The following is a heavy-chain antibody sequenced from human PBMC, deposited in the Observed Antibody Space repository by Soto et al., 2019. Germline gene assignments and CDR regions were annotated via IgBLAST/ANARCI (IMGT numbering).Heavy chain of an antibody. CDR1: GFIFSTYG. V-gene: IGHV3-33*01. CDR3: ATEHNADAAFDI. Sequence: QVQLVESGGGVVQPGRSLRLSCAASGFIFSTYGMHWVRQAPGKGPEWVAMTWYDESHKYYADSVKGRFTISRDNSINRLLLQMSSLRAEDTAVYYCATEHNADAAFDIWGQGTMVTVSS. D-gene: IGHD2-2*01. CDR2: TWYDESHK. J-gene: IGHJ3*02.